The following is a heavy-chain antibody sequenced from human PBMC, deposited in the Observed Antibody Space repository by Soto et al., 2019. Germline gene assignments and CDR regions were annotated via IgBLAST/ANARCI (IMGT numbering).Heavy chain of an antibody. J-gene: IGHJ4*02. CDR1: GFTFSSYA. CDR2: ISGSGGST. Sequence: PGGSLILSCAASGFTFSSYAMSWFRQAPWKGLEWVSAISGSGGSTYYADSVKGRFTISRDNSKNTLYLQMNSLRAEDTAVYYCAKEPKVLLWFGVYFDYWGQGTLVTVSS. CDR3: AKEPKVLLWFGVYFDY. D-gene: IGHD3-10*01. V-gene: IGHV3-23*01.